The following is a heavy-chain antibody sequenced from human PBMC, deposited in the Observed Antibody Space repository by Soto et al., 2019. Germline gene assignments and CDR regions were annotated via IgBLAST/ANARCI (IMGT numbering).Heavy chain of an antibody. D-gene: IGHD4-4*01. J-gene: IGHJ3*02. CDR2: IVVGSGNT. CDR3: AATTVGWDAFDI. CDR1: GFTFTSSA. V-gene: IGHV1-58*02. Sequence: SVKVSCKASGFTFTSSAMQLVRQARGQRLEWIGWIVVGSGNTNYAQKFQERVTITRDMSTSTAYMELSSLRSEDTAVYYCAATTVGWDAFDIWGQGTMVTVSS.